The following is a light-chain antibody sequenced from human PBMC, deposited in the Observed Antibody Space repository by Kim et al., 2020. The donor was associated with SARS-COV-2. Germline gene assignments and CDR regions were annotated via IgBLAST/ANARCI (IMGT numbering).Light chain of an antibody. CDR1: QSVSSNY. J-gene: IGKJ1*01. CDR2: GAA. V-gene: IGKV3-20*01. CDR3: QQYSSSPAT. Sequence: SPGERATLSCRASQSVSSNYLAWYQQTPGQAPRLLIYGAASRATGIQDRFSGSGSGTDFTLTITRLEPEDFAVYYCQQYSSSPATFGQGTKVDIK.